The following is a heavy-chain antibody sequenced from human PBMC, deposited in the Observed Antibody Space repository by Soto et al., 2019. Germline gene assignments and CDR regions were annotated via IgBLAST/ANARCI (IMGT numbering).Heavy chain of an antibody. D-gene: IGHD4-17*01. CDR3: AKGCYGDRYLFDY. CDR1: GFTFSSYA. CDR2: ISGSGGST. J-gene: IGHJ4*02. V-gene: IGHV3-23*01. Sequence: GGSLRLSCAASGFTFSSYAMSCVRQAPGKGLEWVSAISGSGGSTYYADSVKGRFTISRDNSKNTLYLQMNSLRAEDTAVYYCAKGCYGDRYLFDYCGQRSPVTGSS.